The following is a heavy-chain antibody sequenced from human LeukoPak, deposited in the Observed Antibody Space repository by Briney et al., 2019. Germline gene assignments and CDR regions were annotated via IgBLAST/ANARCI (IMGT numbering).Heavy chain of an antibody. CDR3: AKFRGGYSYGHFDY. D-gene: IGHD5-18*01. V-gene: IGHV3-23*01. Sequence: PGGSLRLSCAASGFTFSSYAMSWVRQAPGKGLEWVSAISGSGGSTYYADSVKGRFTTSRDNSKNTLYLQMNSLRAEDTAVYYCAKFRGGYSYGHFDYWGQGTLVTVSS. CDR2: ISGSGGST. CDR1: GFTFSSYA. J-gene: IGHJ4*02.